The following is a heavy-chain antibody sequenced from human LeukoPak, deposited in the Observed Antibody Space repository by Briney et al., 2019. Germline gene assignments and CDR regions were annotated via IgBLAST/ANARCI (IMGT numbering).Heavy chain of an antibody. J-gene: IGHJ4*02. D-gene: IGHD3-10*01. CDR2: IYPGDSDT. V-gene: IGHV5-51*01. CDR3: ARWGSDYLWFGEFPTN. CDR1: GYSFTSYW. Sequence: GESLKISCKGSGYSFTSYWIGWVRQMPGKGLEWMGIIYPGDSDTRYSPSFQGQVTISADKSISTAYLQWSSLKASDTATYYCARWGSDYLWFGEFPTNWGQGTLVTVSS.